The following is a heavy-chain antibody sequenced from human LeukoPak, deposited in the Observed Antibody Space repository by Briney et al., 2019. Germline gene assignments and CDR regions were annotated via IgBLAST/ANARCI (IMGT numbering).Heavy chain of an antibody. CDR3: ARDLAYSSGWFYYYYYYGMDV. V-gene: IGHV3-30*03. CDR2: ISYDGSNK. CDR1: GFTVSSNN. D-gene: IGHD6-19*01. J-gene: IGHJ6*02. Sequence: PGGSLRLSCAASGFTVSSNNMNWVRQAPGKGLEWVAVISYDGSNKYYADSVKGRFTISRDNSKNTLYLQMNSLRAEDTAVYYCARDLAYSSGWFYYYYYYGMDVWGQGTTVTVSS.